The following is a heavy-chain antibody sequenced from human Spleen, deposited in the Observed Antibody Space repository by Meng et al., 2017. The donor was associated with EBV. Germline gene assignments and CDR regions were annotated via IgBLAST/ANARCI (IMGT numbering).Heavy chain of an antibody. CDR3: ARGYCSSITCYDYFVY. V-gene: IGHV4-4*03. D-gene: IGHD2-2*01. CDR2: IYHSGST. J-gene: IGHJ4*02. CDR1: GGSISTDNW. Sequence: VQRQMWGPGLAQRPATPSLTCAVPGGSISTDNWWNWVRQPPGKGLEWIGEIYHSGSTNYNPSLKSRVTISVDKSKNQFSLNLSSVTAADTAVYYCARGYCSSITCYDYFVYWGQGILVTVSS.